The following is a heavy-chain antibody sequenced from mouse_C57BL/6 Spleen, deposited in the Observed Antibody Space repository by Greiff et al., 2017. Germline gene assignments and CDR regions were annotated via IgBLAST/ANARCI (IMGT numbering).Heavy chain of an antibody. V-gene: IGHV1-64*01. Sequence: VQLQQPGAELVKPGASVKLSCKASGYTFTSYWMHWVKQRPGQGLEWIGMIHPNSGSTNYNEKFKSKATLTVDKSSSTAYMQLSSLTSDDSAVYYCARLGYGSSFWYFDVWGTGTTVTVSS. CDR1: GYTFTSYW. D-gene: IGHD1-1*01. CDR2: IHPNSGST. J-gene: IGHJ1*03. CDR3: ARLGYGSSFWYFDV.